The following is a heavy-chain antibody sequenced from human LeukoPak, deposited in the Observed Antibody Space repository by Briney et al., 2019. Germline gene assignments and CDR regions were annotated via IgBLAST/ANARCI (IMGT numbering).Heavy chain of an antibody. Sequence: PGGSLRLSCAASGFTFSSYWMSWVRQAPGKGLEWVSYISSSSSTIYYADSVKGRFTISRDNAKNSLYLQMNSLRAEDTAVYYCARGYCSSTSCYTRDYWGQGTLVTVSS. D-gene: IGHD2-2*02. V-gene: IGHV3-48*01. CDR3: ARGYCSSTSCYTRDY. J-gene: IGHJ4*02. CDR1: GFTFSSYW. CDR2: ISSSSSTI.